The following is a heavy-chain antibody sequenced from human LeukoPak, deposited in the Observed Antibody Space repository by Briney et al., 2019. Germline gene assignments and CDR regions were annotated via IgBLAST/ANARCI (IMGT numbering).Heavy chain of an antibody. CDR3: ARDPLNYYDSSGGGDYYGMDV. V-gene: IGHV1-46*01. Sequence: ASVKVSCKASGYTFTSYYMHWVRQAPGQGLEWMGIINPSGGSTSYAQKFQGRVTMTRDMSTSTVYMELSSLRSEDTAVYYCARDPLNYYDSSGGGDYYGMDVWGQGTTVTVSS. J-gene: IGHJ6*02. D-gene: IGHD3-22*01. CDR1: GYTFTSYY. CDR2: INPSGGST.